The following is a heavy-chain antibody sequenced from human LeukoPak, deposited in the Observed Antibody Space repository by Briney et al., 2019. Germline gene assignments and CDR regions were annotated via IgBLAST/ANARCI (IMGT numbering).Heavy chain of an antibody. Sequence: SETLSLTCTVSGDSISSSSYYWGWIRQPPGKGLEWIGNIYYSGSTYYDPSLKSRVTISVDTSKNQFSLKLSSVTAADTAVYYCAREGWGGSPWFYYYYYYMDVWGKGTTVTVSS. V-gene: IGHV4-39*07. J-gene: IGHJ6*03. CDR2: IYYSGST. CDR1: GDSISSSSYY. D-gene: IGHD1-26*01. CDR3: AREGWGGSPWFYYYYYYMDV.